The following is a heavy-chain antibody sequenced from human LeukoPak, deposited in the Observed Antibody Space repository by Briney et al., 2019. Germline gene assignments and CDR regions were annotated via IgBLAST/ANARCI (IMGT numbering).Heavy chain of an antibody. Sequence: SETLSLTCTVSGGSVSSTGYYWGWIRQPPGKGLDWIGSIYYSGSTYYNPSLKSRVTISVDTSKNQFSLKLSSVTAVDTAVYYCARDPSSSWPFDYWGQGTLVTVSS. J-gene: IGHJ4*02. CDR3: ARDPSSSWPFDY. V-gene: IGHV4-39*07. CDR1: GGSVSSTGYY. CDR2: IYYSGST. D-gene: IGHD6-13*01.